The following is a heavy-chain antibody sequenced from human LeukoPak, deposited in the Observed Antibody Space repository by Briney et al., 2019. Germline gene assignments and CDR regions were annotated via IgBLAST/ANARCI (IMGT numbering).Heavy chain of an antibody. CDR1: GYTFTASG. V-gene: IGHV1-18*01. CDR3: AKDDDWGRFNH. Sequence: ASVKLSCKASGYTFTASGLCWVRQAPGQGLEWMGWINPYNDITDYAQTFKGRVTMTTDTSTSTAYMELRSLRSDDTAMYYCAKDDDWGRFNHWGQGTLVTVSS. CDR2: INPYNDIT. D-gene: IGHD3-16*01. J-gene: IGHJ1*01.